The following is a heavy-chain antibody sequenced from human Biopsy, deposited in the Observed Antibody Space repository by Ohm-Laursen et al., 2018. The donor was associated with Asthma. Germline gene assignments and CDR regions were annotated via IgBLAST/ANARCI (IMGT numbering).Heavy chain of an antibody. J-gene: IGHJ6*02. CDR3: ARAVDYSHYYGIDV. Sequence: SVSAACKTSGYTFNSAGITWARQAPGQGLEWMGWISVYNGNTKVAQKLQDRVTMITDTSTSTAYMELRSLRSDDTAVYFCARAVDYSHYYGIDVWGQGTTVTVS. D-gene: IGHD3-10*01. CDR2: ISVYNGNT. CDR1: GYTFNSAG. V-gene: IGHV1-18*01.